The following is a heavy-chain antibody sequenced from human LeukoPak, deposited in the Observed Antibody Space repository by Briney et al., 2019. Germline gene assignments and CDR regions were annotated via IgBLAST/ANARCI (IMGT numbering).Heavy chain of an antibody. CDR3: ARDSPFWSGYHYYYYGMDV. D-gene: IGHD3-3*01. V-gene: IGHV3-66*01. Sequence: GRSLRLSCAASGFTVSSNYMSWVRQAPGKGLEWVSVIYSGGSTYYADSVKGRFTISRDNSKNTLYLQMNSLRAEDTAVYYCARDSPFWSGYHYYYYGMDVWGQGTTVTVSS. CDR1: GFTVSSNY. J-gene: IGHJ6*02. CDR2: IYSGGST.